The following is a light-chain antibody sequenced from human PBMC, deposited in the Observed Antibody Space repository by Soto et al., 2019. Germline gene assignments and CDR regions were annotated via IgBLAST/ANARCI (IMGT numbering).Light chain of an antibody. Sequence: DIQMTQSPSSLSASVGDRVTITCRASQSISSYLNWYQQKPGKAPKLLIYAASSLQSGVPSRFXGSGSGTDFTLTISSLQPEDFATYYCQQSYSTPHFTFGPGTKVDIK. J-gene: IGKJ3*01. CDR2: AAS. V-gene: IGKV1-39*01. CDR1: QSISSY. CDR3: QQSYSTPHFT.